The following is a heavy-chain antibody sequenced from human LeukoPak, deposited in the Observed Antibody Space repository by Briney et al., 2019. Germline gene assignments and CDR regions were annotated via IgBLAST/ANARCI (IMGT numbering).Heavy chain of an antibody. D-gene: IGHD6-13*01. J-gene: IGHJ4*02. Sequence: GGSLRLSCAASGFTFSSYSMNWVRQAPGKGLEWVSSISSSSSYIYYADSVKGRFTISRDNAKNSLYLQMNSLRAEDTAVYYCARSSSSWYYFDYWGQGTLVTVSS. CDR1: GFTFSSYS. CDR2: ISSSSSYI. CDR3: ARSSSSWYYFDY. V-gene: IGHV3-21*01.